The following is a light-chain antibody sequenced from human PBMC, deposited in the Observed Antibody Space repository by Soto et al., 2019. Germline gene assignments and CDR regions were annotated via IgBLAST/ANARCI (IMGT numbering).Light chain of an antibody. CDR3: QSYDSSRSSYV. CDR1: SANIGAAYN. V-gene: IGLV1-40*01. CDR2: GNN. J-gene: IGLJ1*01. Sequence: QSVLTQPPSVSGAPGQRVTISCTGSSANIGAAYNVDWYQQLPGTAPKLLIYGNNNRPSGVSARFSGYKTGTSASLAIAGLQAQYEGDYHCQSYDSSRSSYVFGTGTKVTL.